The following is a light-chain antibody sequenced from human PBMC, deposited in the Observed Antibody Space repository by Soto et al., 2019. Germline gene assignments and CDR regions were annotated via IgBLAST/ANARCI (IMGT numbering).Light chain of an antibody. CDR3: ATWDDSLNGGV. V-gene: IGLV1-44*01. CDR2: SNN. CDR1: SSNIGSNT. Sequence: QPVLTQPPSASATPGQRVTISCSGGSSNIGSNTVNWYQQLPGTAPKLLIYSNNQRPSGVPDRFSGSKSGTSASLAISGLQSEDEADYYCATWDDSLNGGVFGGGTKVTVL. J-gene: IGLJ3*02.